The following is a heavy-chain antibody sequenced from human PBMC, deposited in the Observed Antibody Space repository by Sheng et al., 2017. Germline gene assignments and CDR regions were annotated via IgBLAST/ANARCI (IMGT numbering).Heavy chain of an antibody. Sequence: QLQLQESGPGLVKPSETLSLTCTVSGGSISSSSYYWGWIRQPPGKGLEWIGSIYYSGSTYYNPSLKSRVTISVDTSKNQFSLKLSSVTAADTAVYYCARDGGIFGVALGWFDPWGPGNPWSPVSS. CDR1: GGSISSSSYY. CDR2: IYYSGST. D-gene: IGHD3-3*01. J-gene: IGHJ5*02. V-gene: IGHV4-39*07. CDR3: ARDGGIFGVALGWFDP.